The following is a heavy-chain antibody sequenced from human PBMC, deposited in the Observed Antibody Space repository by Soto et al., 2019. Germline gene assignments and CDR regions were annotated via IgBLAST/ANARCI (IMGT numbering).Heavy chain of an antibody. J-gene: IGHJ4*02. Sequence: QDHLVESGGGVVQPGTSLRLSCAASGFTFNTYGMHWVRQAPGKGLEWVAVISYDGSDKFYADSVKGRFSISSDNSKNTVYLQMSSLRAEDTAIYYCAKSPNFYCSSYHCYKYYFDYWGQGTLVTVSS. CDR2: ISYDGSDK. D-gene: IGHD2-2*02. CDR3: AKSPNFYCSSYHCYKYYFDY. V-gene: IGHV3-30*18. CDR1: GFTFNTYG.